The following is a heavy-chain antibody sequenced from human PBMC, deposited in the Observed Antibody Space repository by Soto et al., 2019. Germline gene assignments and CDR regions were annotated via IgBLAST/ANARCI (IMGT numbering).Heavy chain of an antibody. CDR1: GGSFSGYY. CDR2: INHSGST. V-gene: IGHV4-34*01. J-gene: IGHJ4*02. Sequence: SETLSLTCAVYGGSFSGYYWSWIRQPPGKGLEWIGEINHSGSTNYSPSLKSRVTISVDTSKNQFSLKLSSVTAADTAVYYCARRSYYDSSGYYYFDYWGQGTLVTVSS. D-gene: IGHD3-22*01. CDR3: ARRSYYDSSGYYYFDY.